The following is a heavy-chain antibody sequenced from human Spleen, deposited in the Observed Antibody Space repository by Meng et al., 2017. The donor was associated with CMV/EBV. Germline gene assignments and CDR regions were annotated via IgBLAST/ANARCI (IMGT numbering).Heavy chain of an antibody. CDR2: IIPIFGTA. Sequence: SVKVSCKASGYTFTGYYMHWVRQAPGQGLEWMGGIIPIFGTANYAQKFQGRVTITTDESTSTAYMELSSLRSEDTAVYYCARMAVTLTIRGWFDPWGQGTLVTVSS. J-gene: IGHJ5*02. D-gene: IGHD3-10*01. V-gene: IGHV1-69*05. CDR3: ARMAVTLTIRGWFDP. CDR1: GYTFTGYY.